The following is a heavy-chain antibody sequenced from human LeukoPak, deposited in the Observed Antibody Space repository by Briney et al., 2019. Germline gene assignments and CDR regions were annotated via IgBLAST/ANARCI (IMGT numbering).Heavy chain of an antibody. J-gene: IGHJ4*02. CDR1: GGSISSGSYY. CDR3: ARLVGSSSYYFDY. CDR2: IYTSGST. V-gene: IGHV4-61*02. Sequence: TLSLTCTVSGGSISSGSYYWSWIRQPAGKGLEWIGRIYTSGSTNYNPSLKSRVTISVDTSKNQFSLKLSSVTAADTAVYYCARLVGSSSYYFDYWGQGTLVTVSS. D-gene: IGHD6-13*01.